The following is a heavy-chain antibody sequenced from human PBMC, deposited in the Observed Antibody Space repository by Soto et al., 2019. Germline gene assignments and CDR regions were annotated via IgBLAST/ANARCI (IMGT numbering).Heavy chain of an antibody. V-gene: IGHV3-7*01. CDR3: ARDRWWLVH. J-gene: IGHJ4*02. CDR1: GFTFSGYW. D-gene: IGHD6-19*01. CDR2: IKQDGGEK. Sequence: EVQLVESGGGLVQPGGSLRLSCAASGFTFSGYWINWVRQAPGKGRERVANIKQDGGEKYYVDSVKGRFTISRDKGKNSLYLQMTSLRAEDTAVYYCARDRWWLVHWWQGTLVTFSS.